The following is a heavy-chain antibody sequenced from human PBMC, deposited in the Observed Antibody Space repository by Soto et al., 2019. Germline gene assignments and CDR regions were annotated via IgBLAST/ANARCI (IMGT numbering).Heavy chain of an antibody. CDR2: ISTSGENA. J-gene: IGHJ4*02. Sequence: GGSLRLSCTASGFTFRNYAMNWVRQAPGKGLEWASAISTSGENAYYADSVRGRFTISRDNSKNTLYLQMNNLRAEDSAVYYCAKTRSIFQLLYRTFDYWGQGTLVTVSS. V-gene: IGHV3-23*01. CDR3: AKTRSIFQLLYRTFDY. D-gene: IGHD2-2*02. CDR1: GFTFRNYA.